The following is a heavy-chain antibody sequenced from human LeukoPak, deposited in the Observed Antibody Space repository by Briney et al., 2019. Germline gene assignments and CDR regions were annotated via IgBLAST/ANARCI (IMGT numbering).Heavy chain of an antibody. V-gene: IGHV3-21*01. CDR3: AREKPYCGGDCYFQH. D-gene: IGHD2-21*02. Sequence: GGSLRLSCAASGFTFSSYSMNWVSQAPGKGLEWVSSISSSSSYIYYADSVKGRFTISRDNAKNSLYLQMNSLRAEDTAVYYCAREKPYCGGDCYFQHWGQGTLVTVSS. CDR1: GFTFSSYS. CDR2: ISSSSSYI. J-gene: IGHJ1*01.